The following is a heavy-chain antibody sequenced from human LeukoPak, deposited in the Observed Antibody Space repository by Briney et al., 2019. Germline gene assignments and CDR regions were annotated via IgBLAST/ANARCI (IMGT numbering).Heavy chain of an antibody. Sequence: GGSLRLSCAASGFTFNRYAMHWVRQAPGKGLEWVAVISYDGRQKYYGDSVKGRFTISRDNSKNTLYLQMNSLRAEDTAVYYCASRDYGSGSYYKAFDYWGQGTLVTVSS. CDR3: ASRDYGSGSYYKAFDY. CDR1: GFTFNRYA. D-gene: IGHD3-10*01. J-gene: IGHJ4*02. V-gene: IGHV3-30-3*02. CDR2: ISYDGRQK.